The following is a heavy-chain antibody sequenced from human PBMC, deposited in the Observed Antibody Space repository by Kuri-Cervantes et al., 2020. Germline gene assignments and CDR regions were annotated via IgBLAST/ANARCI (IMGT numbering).Heavy chain of an antibody. CDR2: IIPIFGTA. V-gene: IGHV1-69*13. CDR1: GGTLSSYA. D-gene: IGHD4-17*01. J-gene: IGHJ4*02. Sequence: SVKVSCKASGGTLSSYAISWVRQAPGQGLEWMGGIIPIFGTANYAQKFQGRVTITADESTSTAYMELSSLRSEDTAVYYCARDPPDRLRQLTNWGQGTLVTVSS. CDR3: ARDPPDRLRQLTN.